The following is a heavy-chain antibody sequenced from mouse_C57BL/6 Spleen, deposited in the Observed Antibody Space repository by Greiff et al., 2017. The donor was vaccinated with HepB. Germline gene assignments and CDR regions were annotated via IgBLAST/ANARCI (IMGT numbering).Heavy chain of an antibody. CDR3: ARYRTPTGFDY. Sequence: EVQVVESGGGLVQPGGSLSLSCAASGFTFTDYYMSWVRQPPGKALAWLGFIRNKANGYTTEYSASVKGRFTISRDNSQSILYLQMNALRAEDSATYYCARYRTPTGFDYWGQGTTLTVSS. CDR2: IRNKANGYTT. J-gene: IGHJ2*01. V-gene: IGHV7-3*01. CDR1: GFTFTDYY. D-gene: IGHD4-1*02.